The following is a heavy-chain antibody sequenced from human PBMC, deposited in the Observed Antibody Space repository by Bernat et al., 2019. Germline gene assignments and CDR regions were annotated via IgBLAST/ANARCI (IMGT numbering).Heavy chain of an antibody. Sequence: EVQLVESGGGLVQPGGSLRLSCAASGLTFSSFWMHWVRQAPGKGLVWVSRVNGDGSSTSYADSVKGRFTISRDNAKNTLYLQMNSLRAEDTAVYYCAKAEYSSWSRHFDYWGQGTLVTVSS. D-gene: IGHD6-6*01. CDR3: AKAEYSSWSRHFDY. V-gene: IGHV3-74*01. J-gene: IGHJ4*02. CDR1: GLTFSSFW. CDR2: VNGDGSST.